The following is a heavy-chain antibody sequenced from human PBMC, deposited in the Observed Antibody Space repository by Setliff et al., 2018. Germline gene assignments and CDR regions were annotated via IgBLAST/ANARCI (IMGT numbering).Heavy chain of an antibody. Sequence: GGSLRLSCAASGLIFTSYSMNWVRQAPGKGLEWVSSISSSSAYIYYADSVKGRFTISRDNAKNSVYLQMNSLRAEDTAVYYCASANTTGYYYFDYWGQGALVTVSS. CDR3: ASANTTGYYYFDY. CDR2: ISSSSAYI. CDR1: GLIFTSYS. J-gene: IGHJ4*02. D-gene: IGHD1-26*01. V-gene: IGHV3-21*01.